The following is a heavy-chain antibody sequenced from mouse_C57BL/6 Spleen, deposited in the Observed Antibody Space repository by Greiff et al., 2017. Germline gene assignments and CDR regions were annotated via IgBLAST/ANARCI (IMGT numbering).Heavy chain of an antibody. Sequence: QVQLQQPGAELVRPGSSVKLSCKASGYTFTSYWMHWVKQRPIQGLEWIGNIDPSDSETHYNQKFKDKATLTVDKSSSTAYMQLSSLTSEDAAVYYCARERGDYAMDYWGQGTSVTVSS. CDR1: GYTFTSYW. D-gene: IGHD2-13*01. V-gene: IGHV1-52*01. J-gene: IGHJ4*01. CDR2: IDPSDSET. CDR3: ARERGDYAMDY.